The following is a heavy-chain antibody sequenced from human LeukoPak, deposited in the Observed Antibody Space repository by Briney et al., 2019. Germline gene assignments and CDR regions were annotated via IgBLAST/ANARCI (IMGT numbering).Heavy chain of an antibody. D-gene: IGHD2-2*01. V-gene: IGHV3-23*01. CDR1: GFTFSSYA. Sequence: GGSLRLSCAASGFTFSSYAMGWVRQAPGKGLEWISAISGSGGNTYYAASVKGRFTFSRYNSKNTLFLQMNSLRAEDTAVYYCAKGPKIPAPTYYFDYWGQGTLVTVSS. CDR3: AKGPKIPAPTYYFDY. CDR2: ISGSGGNT. J-gene: IGHJ4*02.